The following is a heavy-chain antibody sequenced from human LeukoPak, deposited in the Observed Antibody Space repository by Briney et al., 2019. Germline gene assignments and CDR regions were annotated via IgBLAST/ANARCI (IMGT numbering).Heavy chain of an antibody. Sequence: ASVKVSCKASGYTFTSYDINWVRQATGQGLEWMGWMNPNSGNTGYAQKFQGRVTMTEDTSTDTAYMELSSLRSEDTAVYYCATAPANYDILTPYDAFDIWGQGTMVTVSS. V-gene: IGHV1-8*01. J-gene: IGHJ3*02. CDR2: MNPNSGNT. CDR1: GYTFTSYD. CDR3: ATAPANYDILTPYDAFDI. D-gene: IGHD3-9*01.